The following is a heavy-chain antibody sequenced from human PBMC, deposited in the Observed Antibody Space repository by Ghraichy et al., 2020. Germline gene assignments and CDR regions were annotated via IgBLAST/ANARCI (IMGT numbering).Heavy chain of an antibody. V-gene: IGHV1-24*01. CDR2: FDPEDGET. CDR3: ATDVPPDARYSNYSSPYYYYYGMDV. D-gene: IGHD4-11*01. Sequence: ASVKVSCKVSGYTLTELSMHWVRQAPGKGLEWMGGFDPEDGETIYAQKFQGRVTMTEDTSTDTAYMELSSLRSEDTAVYYCATDVPPDARYSNYSSPYYYYYGMDVWGQGTTVTVSS. J-gene: IGHJ6*02. CDR1: GYTLTELS.